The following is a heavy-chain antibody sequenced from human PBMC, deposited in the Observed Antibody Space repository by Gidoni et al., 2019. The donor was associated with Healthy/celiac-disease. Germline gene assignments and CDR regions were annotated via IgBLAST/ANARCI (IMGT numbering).Heavy chain of an antibody. J-gene: IGHJ4*02. Sequence: QVQLVESGGVVVQPGSSLRLSCAASGFPFSSYGMHWVRQAPGKGLEWVAVRWYDGSNKDYADSVKGRFTISRDNSKNTLYLQMNSLRAEDTAVDYCARTSYGDHSFGEYWGQGTLVTVSS. CDR1: GFPFSSYG. V-gene: IGHV3-33*01. CDR3: ARTSYGDHSFGEY. CDR2: RWYDGSNK. D-gene: IGHD4-17*01.